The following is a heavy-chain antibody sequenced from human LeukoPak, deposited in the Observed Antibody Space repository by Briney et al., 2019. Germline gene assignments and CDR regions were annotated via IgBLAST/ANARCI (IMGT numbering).Heavy chain of an antibody. CDR3: AKGSGGSCYSGVDY. Sequence: GGSLRLSCAASGFTFSSYAMSWVRQAPGKGLEWVSAISGSGGSTYYADSVKGRFTIFRDNSKNTLYLQMNSLRAEDTAVYYCAKGSGGSCYSGVDYWGQGTLVTVSS. D-gene: IGHD2-15*01. J-gene: IGHJ4*02. CDR2: ISGSGGST. V-gene: IGHV3-23*01. CDR1: GFTFSSYA.